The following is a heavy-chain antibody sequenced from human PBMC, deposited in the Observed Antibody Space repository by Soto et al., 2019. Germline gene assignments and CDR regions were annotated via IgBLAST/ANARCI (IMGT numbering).Heavy chain of an antibody. J-gene: IGHJ4*02. CDR2: ISGSGAST. D-gene: IGHD1-26*01. CDR1: GFTFSSYA. V-gene: IGHV3-23*01. CDR3: ERRGSGSYYDC. Sequence: EVQLLESGGGLVQPGGSLRLSCAASGFTFSSYAMMWVRQAPVKGLEWVSAISGSGASTYYADSEKGRFTISRDNSKNTLYLQMNSLRAEDTAVYYGERRGSGSYYDCCGQGTLVTVSS.